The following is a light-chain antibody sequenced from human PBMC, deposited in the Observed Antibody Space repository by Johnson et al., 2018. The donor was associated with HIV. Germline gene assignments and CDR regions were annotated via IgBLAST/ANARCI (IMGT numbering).Light chain of an antibody. CDR1: SSNIGADYD. V-gene: IGLV1-51*02. CDR3: GTWDNSLSTGAV. CDR2: ENN. Sequence: QSVLTQPPSVSGAPGQRVTISCSGSSSNIGADYDVHWYQQLPGTAPKLLIYENNKRPSGIPDRFSGSKSGTSATLGIAGLQPGDEADYYCGTWDNSLSTGAVFGTGTKVTVL. J-gene: IGLJ1*01.